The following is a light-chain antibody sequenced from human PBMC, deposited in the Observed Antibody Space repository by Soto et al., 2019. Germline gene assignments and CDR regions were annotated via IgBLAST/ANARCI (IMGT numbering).Light chain of an antibody. Sequence: EIVMTQSPATLSVSPGERVTLSCRASQDIRSSLAWYQQKPGQAHRLIIYGASIRDSGVAATFNGSGSGTEFTLSISSLQSEHLGVYYCQQDSSWPLTFGGGTKVEIK. CDR1: QDIRSS. CDR3: QQDSSWPLT. V-gene: IGKV3-15*01. CDR2: GAS. J-gene: IGKJ4*01.